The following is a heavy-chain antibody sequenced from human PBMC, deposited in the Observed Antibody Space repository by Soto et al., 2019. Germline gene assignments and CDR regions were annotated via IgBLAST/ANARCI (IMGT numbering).Heavy chain of an antibody. V-gene: IGHV3-23*01. D-gene: IGHD3-3*01. CDR2: ISGSGGST. CDR3: ATSNFGLVSRYGMDV. CDR1: GITFRSHA. J-gene: IGHJ6*02. Sequence: PGGSLRLSCAVSGITFRSHALSWVRQAPGKGLEWVSCISGSGGSTNYADSVKGRFTISRDNSKNTLYLQMNNLRAEDTAVYYCATSNFGLVSRYGMDVWGQGTTVTVSS.